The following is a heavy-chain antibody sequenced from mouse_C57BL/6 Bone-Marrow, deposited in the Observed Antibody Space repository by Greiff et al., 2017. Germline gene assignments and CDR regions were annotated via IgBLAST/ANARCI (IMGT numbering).Heavy chain of an antibody. CDR1: GFTFSDYY. CDR2: ISNGGGST. D-gene: IGHD1-1*01. J-gene: IGHJ3*01. V-gene: IGHV5-12*01. Sequence: EVQRVESGGGLVQPGGSLKLSCAASGFTFSDYYMYWVRQTPEKRLEWVAYISNGGGSTYYPDTVKGRFTISRDNAKNTLYLQMSRLKSEDTAMYYCARQSYYGPWGQGTLVTVSA. CDR3: ARQSYYGP.